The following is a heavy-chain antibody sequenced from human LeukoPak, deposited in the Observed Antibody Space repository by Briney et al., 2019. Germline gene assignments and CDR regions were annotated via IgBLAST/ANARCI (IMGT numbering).Heavy chain of an antibody. J-gene: IGHJ4*02. CDR2: TYHSGST. V-gene: IGHV4-30-2*01. D-gene: IGHD3-22*01. CDR1: GVAISSGGYS. Sequence: SETLSLTCGVSGVAISSGGYSWSWIRQPPGKGLEWIGYTYHSGSTYYNPSLKSRAIISVDRSKNHFSLKLSSVTAADTAVYYCARNYYDSSGYLDYWGQGTLVTVSS. CDR3: ARNYYDSSGYLDY.